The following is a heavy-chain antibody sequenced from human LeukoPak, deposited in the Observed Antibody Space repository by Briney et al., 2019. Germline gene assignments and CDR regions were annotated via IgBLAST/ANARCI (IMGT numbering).Heavy chain of an antibody. V-gene: IGHV3-23*01. CDR3: AKVALGGDSFDP. CDR1: GFTFSSYA. J-gene: IGHJ5*02. CDR2: ISGSGGST. Sequence: PGGSLRLSCTASGFTFSSYAMSWVRQAPGKGPDWVSAISGSGGSTYYADSVKGRFTISRDNSKNTLYLQMNSLRAEETAVYYCAKVALGGDSFDPWGQGTLVTVSS. D-gene: IGHD3-16*01.